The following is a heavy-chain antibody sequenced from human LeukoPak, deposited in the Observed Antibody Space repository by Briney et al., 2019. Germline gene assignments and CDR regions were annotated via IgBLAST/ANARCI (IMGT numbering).Heavy chain of an antibody. Sequence: GSLRLSCAASGFTFSSYAMHWVRQAPGKGLEWVAVISYDGSNKYYADSVKGRFTISRDNAKNTLFLQMNSLRAEDTAVYYCARSLGGSFDYWGQGTLVAVSS. J-gene: IGHJ4*02. D-gene: IGHD1-26*01. CDR3: ARSLGGSFDY. V-gene: IGHV3-30-3*01. CDR1: GFTFSSYA. CDR2: ISYDGSNK.